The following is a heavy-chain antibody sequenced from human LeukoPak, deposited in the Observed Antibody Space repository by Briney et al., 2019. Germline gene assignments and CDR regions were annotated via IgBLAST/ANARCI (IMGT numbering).Heavy chain of an antibody. CDR3: ARDLSRVGWFDP. Sequence: SETLSLTCIVSGASISDYYWSWIRQHPGKGLEWIGYIYYSGSTYYNPSLKSRVTISVDTSKNQFSLKLSSVTAADTAVYYCARDLSRVGWFDPWGQGTLVTVSS. D-gene: IGHD2-2*01. V-gene: IGHV4-31*03. CDR2: IYYSGST. J-gene: IGHJ5*02. CDR1: GASISDYY.